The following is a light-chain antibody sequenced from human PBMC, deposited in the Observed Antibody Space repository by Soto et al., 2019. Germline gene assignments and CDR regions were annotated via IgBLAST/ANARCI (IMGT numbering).Light chain of an antibody. CDR1: QSVNSRY. CDR2: GAS. Sequence: IVLTQSPGTLSLSPGKRATLFCRASQSVNSRYLAWYQQKPGQAPRLLIYGASSRATGIPDRFSGSGSGTDFTLTISRLEPEDFAVYYCQQYGSSPQTFGQGTEVEI. CDR3: QQYGSSPQT. V-gene: IGKV3-20*01. J-gene: IGKJ1*01.